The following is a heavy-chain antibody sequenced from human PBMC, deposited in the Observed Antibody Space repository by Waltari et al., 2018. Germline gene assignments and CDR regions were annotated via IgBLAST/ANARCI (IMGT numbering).Heavy chain of an antibody. CDR3: ARPAYSSSDDAFDI. CDR2: ISSSSSYI. D-gene: IGHD6-13*01. V-gene: IGHV3-21*01. J-gene: IGHJ3*02. CDR1: GFTFSSYS. Sequence: EVQLVESGGGLVKPGGSLRLSCAASGFTFSSYSMNWVRRAPGKGLEWVSSISSSSSYIYYADSVKGRFTISRDNAKNSLYLQMNSLRAEDTAVYYCARPAYSSSDDAFDIWGQGTMVTVSS.